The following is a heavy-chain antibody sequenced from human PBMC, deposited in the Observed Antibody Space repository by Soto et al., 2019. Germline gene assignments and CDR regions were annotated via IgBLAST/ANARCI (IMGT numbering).Heavy chain of an antibody. CDR3: ARGVVSTGYFDY. D-gene: IGHD5-12*01. V-gene: IGHV3-72*01. CDR1: GFTFSDHY. CDR2: SRDKVHSHTT. Sequence: EVQLAESGGGLVQPGGPLRLSCAASGFTFSDHYMDWVRQAPGKGLEWVGRSRDKVHSHTTEYAASVKGRFTISRGDSENSPYLQMNSLKTEDTAVYYCARGVVSTGYFDYWGQGTLVTVSS. J-gene: IGHJ4*02.